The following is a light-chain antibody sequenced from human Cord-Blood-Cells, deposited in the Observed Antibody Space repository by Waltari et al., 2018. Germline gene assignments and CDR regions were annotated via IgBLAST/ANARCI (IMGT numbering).Light chain of an antibody. Sequence: SSELTQDPAVSVAFGQTVRITCQGDSLRIYYASWYQQRPGQAPVLVIYGKNNRPSGIPDRFSGSSSGNTASLTITGAQAEDEADYYCNSRDSSGNHYVFGTGTKVTVL. CDR1: SLRIYY. J-gene: IGLJ1*01. CDR3: NSRDSSGNHYV. V-gene: IGLV3-19*01. CDR2: GKN.